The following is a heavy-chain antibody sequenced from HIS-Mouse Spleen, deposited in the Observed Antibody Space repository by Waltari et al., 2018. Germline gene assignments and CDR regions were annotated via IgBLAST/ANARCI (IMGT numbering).Heavy chain of an antibody. CDR1: GFTFSSYV. J-gene: IGHJ2*01. Sequence: QVQLVESGGGVVQSGRSLRFPCAASGFTFSSYVLHLRRQAPGKGLEWVAVISYDGSNKYYADSVKGRFTISRDNSKNTLYLQMNSLRAEDTAVYYCAREIPYSSSWYDWYFDLWGRGTLVTVSS. CDR3: AREIPYSSSWYDWYFDL. V-gene: IGHV3-30*03. D-gene: IGHD6-13*01. CDR2: ISYDGSNK.